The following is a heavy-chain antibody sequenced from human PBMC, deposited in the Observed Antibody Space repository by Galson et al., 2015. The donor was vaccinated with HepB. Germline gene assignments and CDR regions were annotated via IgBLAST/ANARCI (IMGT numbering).Heavy chain of an antibody. J-gene: IGHJ6*02. CDR2: ISYDGSNK. V-gene: IGHV3-30*18. CDR1: GFTFSSYG. CDR3: AKDRAGLLWFGENRGGYYGMDV. D-gene: IGHD3-10*01. Sequence: SLRLSCAASGFTFSSYGMHWVRQAPGKGLEWVAVISYDGSNKYYADSVKGRFTISRDNSKNTLYLQMNSLRAEDTAVYYCAKDRAGLLWFGENRGGYYGMDVWGQGTTVTVSS.